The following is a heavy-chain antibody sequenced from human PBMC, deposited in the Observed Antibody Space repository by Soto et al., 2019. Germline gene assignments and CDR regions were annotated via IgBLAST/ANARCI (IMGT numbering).Heavy chain of an antibody. CDR3: AKAGGGYEYYFDY. D-gene: IGHD5-12*01. CDR2: ISSSGSST. Sequence: EVQLLESGGGLVQPGGSLRLSCAASGFTFTSYAMTWVRQAPGKGLEWVSAISSSGSSTYYADSVKGRFTISRDNSKNTLYLQTNSLRAEDTAVYYCAKAGGGYEYYFDYWGQGILVTGSS. CDR1: GFTFTSYA. V-gene: IGHV3-23*01. J-gene: IGHJ4*02.